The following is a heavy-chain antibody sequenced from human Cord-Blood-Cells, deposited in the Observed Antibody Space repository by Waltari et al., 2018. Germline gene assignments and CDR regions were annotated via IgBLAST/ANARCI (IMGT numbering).Heavy chain of an antibody. CDR3: ARGGIAAAGDY. CDR1: GYTFTSSD. D-gene: IGHD6-13*01. J-gene: IGHJ4*02. Sequence: QVQLVQSGAAVKQPGVSVQVSCKAAGYTFTSSDIQWMRQATGQGLVWMGWMNPNSGNTGYAQKFQGRVTITRNTSISTAYMELSSLRSEDTAVYYCARGGIAAAGDYWGQGTLVTVSS. CDR2: MNPNSGNT. V-gene: IGHV1-8*03.